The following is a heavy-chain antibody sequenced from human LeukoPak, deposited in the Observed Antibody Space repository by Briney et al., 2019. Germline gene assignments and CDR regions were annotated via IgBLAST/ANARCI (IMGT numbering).Heavy chain of an antibody. CDR1: GFSLSTHW. CDR2: INSDGRNT. CDR3: ASQYYGSDGLSWFDP. V-gene: IGHV3-74*01. Sequence: GWSLTLSFVASGFSLSTHWIHWLRQAPGKGLVWLSRINSDGRNTNYPDSVKGRVNISRDNAKNTLYLQMNSLSAEDTAVYYCASQYYGSDGLSWFDPWGQGTLVTVSS. D-gene: IGHD3-22*01. J-gene: IGHJ5*02.